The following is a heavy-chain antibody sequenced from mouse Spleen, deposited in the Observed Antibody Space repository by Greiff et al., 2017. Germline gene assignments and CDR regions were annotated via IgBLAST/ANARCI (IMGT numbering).Heavy chain of an antibody. J-gene: IGHJ3*01. CDR1: GYTFTDYY. CDR2: IYPGSGNT. V-gene: IGHV1-76*01. Sequence: VQLQQSGAELVRPGASVKLSCKASGYTFTDYYINWVKQRPGQGLEWIARIYPGSGNTYYNEKFKGKATLTAEKSSSTAYMQLSSLTSEDSAAYFCARGFAYWGQGTLVTVSA. CDR3: ARGFAY.